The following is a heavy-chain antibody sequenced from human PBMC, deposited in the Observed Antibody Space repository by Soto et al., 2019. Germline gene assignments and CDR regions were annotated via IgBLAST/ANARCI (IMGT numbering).Heavy chain of an antibody. CDR1: GYTFTRHA. CDR3: ARVYYYGAERWDAFAM. CDR2: INAGNGNT. V-gene: IGHV1-3*01. D-gene: IGHD3-10*01. Sequence: QVQLVQSGAEVKKPGASVKASCKASGYTFTRHAMHWVRQASGQRLEWMGWINAGNGNTKYSQNLQCRVTTTRDTSARIAYMEVSSLTSEATAVYFCARVYYYGAERWDAFAMWGQGTIVTVSS. J-gene: IGHJ3*02.